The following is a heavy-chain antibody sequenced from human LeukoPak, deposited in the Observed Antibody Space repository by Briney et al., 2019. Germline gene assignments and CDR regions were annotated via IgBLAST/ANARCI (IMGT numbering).Heavy chain of an antibody. CDR2: IRYDGSNK. J-gene: IGHJ5*02. Sequence: GRSLRLSCAASGFTFSSYGMHWVRQAPGKGLEWVAFIRYDGSNKYYADSVKGRFTISRDNSKNTLYLQMNSLRAEDTAVYYCAKDFGVVEWELLADPWGQGTLVTVSS. V-gene: IGHV3-30*02. CDR3: AKDFGVVEWELLADP. D-gene: IGHD1-26*01. CDR1: GFTFSSYG.